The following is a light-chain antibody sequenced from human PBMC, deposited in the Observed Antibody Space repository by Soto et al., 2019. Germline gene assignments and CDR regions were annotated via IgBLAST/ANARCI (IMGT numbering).Light chain of an antibody. CDR3: QQFGSSPWT. V-gene: IGKV3-20*01. J-gene: IGKJ1*01. CDR1: QSVTNNY. CDR2: GAS. Sequence: EIVLTQSPGTLSLSPGERATLSCRASQSVTNNYLAWYRQNPGQAPKLLIYGASSRATGIPDRFSGSRSGTDFTLTISRLEPEDFAVYYCQQFGSSPWTFGQGTKVEI.